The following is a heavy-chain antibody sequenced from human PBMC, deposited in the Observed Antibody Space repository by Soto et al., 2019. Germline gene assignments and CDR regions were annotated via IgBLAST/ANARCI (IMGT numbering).Heavy chain of an antibody. J-gene: IGHJ6*02. CDR2: INAGNGNT. CDR1: GYTFTSYA. V-gene: IGHV1-3*05. Sequence: QVQLVQSGAEEKKPGASVKVSCKASGYTFTSYAMHWVRQAPGQRLEWMGWINAGNGNTKYSQKFQGRVTITRDTXXXXXXXXXXXXXXXXXXXXXXXXXXXXXXXXXYYGMDVWGQGTTVTVSS. CDR3: XXXXXXXXXXXYYGMDV.